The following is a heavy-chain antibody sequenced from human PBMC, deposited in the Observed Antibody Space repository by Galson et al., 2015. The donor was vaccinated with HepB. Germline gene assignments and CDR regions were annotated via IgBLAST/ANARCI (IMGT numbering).Heavy chain of an antibody. D-gene: IGHD2-2*01. V-gene: IGHV3-30-3*01. CDR1: GFTFSNYA. CDR2: ISYDGSNE. J-gene: IGHJ4*02. Sequence: SLRLSCAASGFTFSNYATHWVRQAPGKGLERVAVISYDGSNEYYADSVKGRFTISRDNSKNTVYLQMNSLRAEDTAVYYCARGDCTSTSCAFDYWGQGTQVTVSS. CDR3: ARGDCTSTSCAFDY.